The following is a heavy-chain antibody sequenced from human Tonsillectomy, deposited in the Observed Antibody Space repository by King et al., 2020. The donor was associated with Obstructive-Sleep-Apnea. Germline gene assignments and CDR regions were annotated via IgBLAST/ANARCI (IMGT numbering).Heavy chain of an antibody. Sequence: VQLVESGGGVVQPGRSLRLSCEGSGFTFRSYALHWVRQAPGKGLEWVGVISHDGTKKYYADSVKGRFTISRDKSRNTVSLQMINMRGEDTAVYYCASDTYSVSGTGGADYFQHWGQGTLVIVSS. CDR1: GFTFRSYA. V-gene: IGHV3-30*04. D-gene: IGHD1/OR15-1a*01. J-gene: IGHJ1*01. CDR3: ASDTYSVSGTGGADYFQH. CDR2: ISHDGTKK.